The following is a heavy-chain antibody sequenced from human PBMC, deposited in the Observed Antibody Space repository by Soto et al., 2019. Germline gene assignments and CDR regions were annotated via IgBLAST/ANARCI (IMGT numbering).Heavy chain of an antibody. V-gene: IGHV4-39*01. J-gene: IGHJ4*02. D-gene: IGHD5-12*01. CDR2: IYYSGST. Sequence: QLQLQESGPGLVKPSETLSLTCTVSGGSISSSSYYWGWIRQPPGKGLEWIGSIYYSGSTYYNPSLKSRVTISVDTSKNQFSLKLSSVTAADTAVYYCARRGASGYDWGDYWGQGTLVTVSS. CDR1: GGSISSSSYY. CDR3: ARRGASGYDWGDY.